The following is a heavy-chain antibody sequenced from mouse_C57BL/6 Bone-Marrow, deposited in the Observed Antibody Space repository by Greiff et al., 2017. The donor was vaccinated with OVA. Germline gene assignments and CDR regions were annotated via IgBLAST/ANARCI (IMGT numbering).Heavy chain of an antibody. D-gene: IGHD3-2*02. V-gene: IGHV1-64*01. CDR1: GYTFTSYW. CDR3: ARRQRRLRGWLAY. Sequence: VQLQQPGAELVKPGASVKLSCKASGYTFTSYWMHWVKQRPGQGLEWIGMIHPNSGSTNYNEKFKSKATLTVDKSSSTAYMQLSSLTSEDSAVYDCARRQRRLRGWLAYWGQGTLVTVSA. J-gene: IGHJ3*01. CDR2: IHPNSGST.